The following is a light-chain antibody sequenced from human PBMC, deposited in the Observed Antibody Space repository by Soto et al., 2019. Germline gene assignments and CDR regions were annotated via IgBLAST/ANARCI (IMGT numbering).Light chain of an antibody. CDR1: QGISSW. J-gene: IGKJ5*01. CDR2: AAS. Sequence: DIQMTQSPSSVSASVGDRVTITCRATQGISSWLDWYQQKQGKAPKLLIYAASSLQIGVPSSFSGSGSGTDFTLTISSLQPEDFATYYCQHANSFPLTFGHGTRLEIK. V-gene: IGKV1-12*01. CDR3: QHANSFPLT.